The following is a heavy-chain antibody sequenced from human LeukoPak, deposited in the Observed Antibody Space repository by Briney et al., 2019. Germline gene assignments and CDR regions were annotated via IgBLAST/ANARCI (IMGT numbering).Heavy chain of an antibody. V-gene: IGHV4-59*12. CDR2: IYHSGST. D-gene: IGHD5-12*01. Sequence: SETLSLTCSVSGGSMSSYYWSWIRQSPGKGLEWIGYIYHSGSTDYNSSLKSRVTISEDTSKNQFSLKLSSVTAADTAVYYCARASMDGYEYYFDYWGQGTLVTVSS. CDR1: GGSMSSYY. CDR3: ARASMDGYEYYFDY. J-gene: IGHJ4*02.